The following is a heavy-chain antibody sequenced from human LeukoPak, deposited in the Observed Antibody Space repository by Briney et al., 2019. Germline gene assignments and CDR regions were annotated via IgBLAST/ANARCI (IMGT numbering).Heavy chain of an antibody. Sequence: GGSLRLSCAASGFTFSSYSMNWVRQAPGKGLEWVSSISSSSSYIYYADSVKGRFTISRDNAKNSLYLQMNSLRAEDTAVYYCATKREQQLVLFDYWGQGTLVTVSS. V-gene: IGHV3-21*01. CDR2: ISSSSSYI. D-gene: IGHD6-13*01. J-gene: IGHJ4*02. CDR1: GFTFSSYS. CDR3: ATKREQQLVLFDY.